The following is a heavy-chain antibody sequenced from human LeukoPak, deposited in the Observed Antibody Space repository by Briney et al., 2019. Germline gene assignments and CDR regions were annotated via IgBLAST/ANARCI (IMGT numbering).Heavy chain of an antibody. J-gene: IGHJ4*02. Sequence: ASVKVSCKASGYTFPSYFMHWVRQAPGQGLEWMGIINPTGGSTTYAQKFQGRVTMTRDTSTSTVYMELSSLRSDDTAVYYCASGDPWYFDYWGQGTLVTVSS. CDR3: ASGDPWYFDY. CDR2: INPTGGST. V-gene: IGHV1-46*01. CDR1: GYTFPSYF. D-gene: IGHD4-17*01.